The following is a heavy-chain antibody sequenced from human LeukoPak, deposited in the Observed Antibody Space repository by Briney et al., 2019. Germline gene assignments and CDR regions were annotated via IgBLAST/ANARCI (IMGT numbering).Heavy chain of an antibody. J-gene: IGHJ4*02. CDR1: GFTFSSYA. CDR2: ISGSGGST. D-gene: IGHD1-1*01. Sequence: GRSLRLSCAASGFTFSSYAMSWVRQAPGKGLEWVSGISGSGGSTYYAESVKGRLTISRDNSKNTLYLQMHSLRAEDTAVYYCARQLDPNDYWGQGTLVTVSS. V-gene: IGHV3-23*01. CDR3: ARQLDPNDY.